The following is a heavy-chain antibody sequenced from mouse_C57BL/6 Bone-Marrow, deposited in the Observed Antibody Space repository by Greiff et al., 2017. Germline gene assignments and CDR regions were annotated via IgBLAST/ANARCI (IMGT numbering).Heavy chain of an antibody. CDR3: ARPGDPYYFDY. J-gene: IGHJ2*01. CDR1: GFTFSSYG. Sequence: EVQGVESGGDLVKPGGSLKLSCAASGFTFSSYGMSWVRQTPDKRLEWVATISSGGSYTYYPDSVKGRFTISRDNAKHTLYLQMSSLKSEDTAMYYCARPGDPYYFDYGGQGTTLTGSS. V-gene: IGHV5-6*01. CDR2: ISSGGSYT.